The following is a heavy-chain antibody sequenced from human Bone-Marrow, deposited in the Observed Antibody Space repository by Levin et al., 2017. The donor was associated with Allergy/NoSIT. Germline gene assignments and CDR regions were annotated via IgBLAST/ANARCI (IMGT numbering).Heavy chain of an antibody. CDR2: IIPLLGLE. Sequence: VASVKVSCKASGGTHSSYTISWVRQAPGQGPEWMGRIIPLLGLEKYAQKFQGRVTITADRSTATAYMELSSLRSEDTAVYYCARGGLPAYYFDSWGQGTLVTVSS. CDR1: GGTHSSYT. J-gene: IGHJ4*02. D-gene: IGHD2-21*02. V-gene: IGHV1-69*02. CDR3: ARGGLPAYYFDS.